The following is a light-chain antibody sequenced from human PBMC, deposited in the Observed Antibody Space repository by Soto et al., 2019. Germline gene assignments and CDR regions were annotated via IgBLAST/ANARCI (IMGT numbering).Light chain of an antibody. J-gene: IGKJ1*01. CDR2: DAS. V-gene: IGKV1-39*01. CDR3: QQSYNAPRT. Sequence: DIQMTQSPSSLSASVGDRVTITCRASQTIDSYLNWYQQKPGKATKLLIYDASTLQSGVPSRFSGSGSATDFTLTISSLQPEDFATYYCQQSYNAPRTFGQGTKVEIK. CDR1: QTIDSY.